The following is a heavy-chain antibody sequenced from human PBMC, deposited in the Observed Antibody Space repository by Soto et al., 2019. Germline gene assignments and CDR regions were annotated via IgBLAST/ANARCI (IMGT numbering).Heavy chain of an antibody. CDR3: AKDQSCSGGSCYDALDC. D-gene: IGHD2-15*01. CDR1: GFTFSNYV. CDR2: ISGSGGSS. J-gene: IGHJ4*02. V-gene: IGHV3-23*01. Sequence: GGSLRLSCAASGFTFSNYVMNWVRQAPGKGLEWVSAISGSGGSSHYADSVRGRFSISRDNFKNIVYLQMNSLRAEDTALYYCAKDQSCSGGSCYDALDCWGQGTMVTVSS.